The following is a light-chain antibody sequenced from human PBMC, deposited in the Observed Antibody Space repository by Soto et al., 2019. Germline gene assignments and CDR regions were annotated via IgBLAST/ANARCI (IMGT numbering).Light chain of an antibody. V-gene: IGKV1-33*01. CDR1: QDISNY. J-gene: IGKJ4*01. Sequence: DIQMTQSPSSLSASVGDRVTITCQASQDISNYLNWYQQKPGKAPKLLIYDASNLETADPSRFSGSGSGTDFTFTIGRLQPEDIATYHCQQYDNLPLTFGGGNKVEIK. CDR3: QQYDNLPLT. CDR2: DAS.